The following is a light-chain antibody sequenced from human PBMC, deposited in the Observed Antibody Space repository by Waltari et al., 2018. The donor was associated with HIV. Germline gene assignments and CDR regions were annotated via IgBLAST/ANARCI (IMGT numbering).Light chain of an antibody. V-gene: IGLV2-14*03. CDR3: SSHTSSSTYV. J-gene: IGLJ1*01. CDR2: DVR. CDR1: TRDVGGYRY. Sequence: QSALTQPASVSGSPGQSITISCTGTTRDVGGYRYLSWYQQHPGKAPQPMIYDVRNRSSGFSNRFAGSKSGNTASLTISGLQAEDEADYYCSSHTSSSTYVFGTGTKVTVL.